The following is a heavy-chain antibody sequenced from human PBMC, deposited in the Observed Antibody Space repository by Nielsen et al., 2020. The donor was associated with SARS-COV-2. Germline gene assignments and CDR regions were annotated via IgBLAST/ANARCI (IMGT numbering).Heavy chain of an antibody. V-gene: IGHV1-3*01. CDR1: GYSFISYA. CDR2: INANKGNN. D-gene: IGHD2-2*01. J-gene: IGHJ3*02. Sequence: ASVKVSCKASGYSFISYAMHWVRQAPGQRLEWMGWINANKGNNKYSQKFQGRVTITRDKSASTVYMELSSLRSEDTAVYYCARDRLLGYCSDTSCYHDAVHIWGQGTMVIVSS. CDR3: ARDRLLGYCSDTSCYHDAVHI.